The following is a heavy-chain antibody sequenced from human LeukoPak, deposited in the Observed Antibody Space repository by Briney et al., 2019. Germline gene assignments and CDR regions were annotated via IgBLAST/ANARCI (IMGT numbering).Heavy chain of an antibody. CDR3: ARDVPLAGYSYGGFDP. J-gene: IGHJ5*02. V-gene: IGHV4-34*09. Sequence: PSETLSLTCAVYGGSFSGCYWSWIRQPPGKGLEWIGEINHSGSTNYNPSLKSRVTISVDTSKNQFSLKLSSVTAADTAVYYCARDVPLAGYSYGGFDPWGQGTLVTVSS. D-gene: IGHD5-18*01. CDR2: INHSGST. CDR1: GGSFSGCY.